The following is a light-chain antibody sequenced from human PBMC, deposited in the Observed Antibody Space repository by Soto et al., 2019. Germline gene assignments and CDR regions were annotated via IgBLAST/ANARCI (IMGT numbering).Light chain of an antibody. CDR3: QQYSSSPLT. J-gene: IGKJ4*01. CDR1: QSVRSRH. CDR2: GTS. V-gene: IGKV3-20*01. Sequence: EIVMTQSPATLSVSPGERATLSCRASQSVRSRHLAWYQQMPGQAPRLLIYGTSNRATGIPDRFSVSGSGTDFTLTISRLEPEDFAVYDCQQYSSSPLTFGGGTKVDIK.